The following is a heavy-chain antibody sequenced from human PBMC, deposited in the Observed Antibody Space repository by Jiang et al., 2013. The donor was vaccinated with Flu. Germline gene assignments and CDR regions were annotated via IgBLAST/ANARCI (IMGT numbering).Heavy chain of an antibody. CDR3: ARGRGGAVAGL. D-gene: IGHD6-19*01. CDR1: GGSFSGYY. CDR2: INHSGST. J-gene: IGHJ4*02. Sequence: LLKPSETLSLTCAVYGGSFSGYYWSWIRQPPGKGLEWIGEINHSGSTNYNPSLKSRVTISVDTSKNQFSLKLSSVTAADTAVYYCARGRGGAVAGLWGQGTLVTVSS. V-gene: IGHV4-34*01.